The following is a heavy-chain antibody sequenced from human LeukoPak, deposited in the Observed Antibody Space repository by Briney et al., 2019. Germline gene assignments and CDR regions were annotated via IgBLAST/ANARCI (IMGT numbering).Heavy chain of an antibody. D-gene: IGHD3-3*01. V-gene: IGHV3-21*01. Sequence: GGSLRLSCAASGFTFSSYSMNWVRQAPGKGLEWVSSISSSSSYIYYADSVKGRFTISRDNAKNSLYLQMNSLRAEDTAVYYCARDHAFSYYYYYMDVWGKGTTVTVSS. CDR1: GFTFSSYS. J-gene: IGHJ6*03. CDR2: ISSSSSYI. CDR3: ARDHAFSYYYYYMDV.